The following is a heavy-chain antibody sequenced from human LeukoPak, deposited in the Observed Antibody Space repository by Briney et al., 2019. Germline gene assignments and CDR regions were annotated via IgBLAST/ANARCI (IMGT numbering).Heavy chain of an antibody. D-gene: IGHD6-19*01. CDR2: IRYEGSNK. J-gene: IGHJ4*02. V-gene: IGHV3-30*02. Sequence: PGGSLRLSCAASGFTFSSYGMLWVRQAPGKGLEWVAFIRYEGSNKYYVDSVKGRFTISRDNSKNTLYLQMNSLRAEDTAVYYCATVSSSGWYGRLDYWGQGTLVTVSS. CDR3: ATVSSSGWYGRLDY. CDR1: GFTFSSYG.